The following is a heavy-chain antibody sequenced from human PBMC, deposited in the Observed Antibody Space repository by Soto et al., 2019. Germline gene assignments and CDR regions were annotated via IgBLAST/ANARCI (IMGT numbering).Heavy chain of an antibody. Sequence: QVQLQQWGAGLLKPSETLSLTCAVYGGSFSGYYWSWIRQPPGKGLEWIGEINHSGSTNYNPSLKSRVTISVDTSKNQFSLKLSSVTAADTAVYYCAARAQMATSPIAFFDYWGQGTLVTVSS. J-gene: IGHJ4*02. D-gene: IGHD5-12*01. CDR3: AARAQMATSPIAFFDY. CDR1: GGSFSGYY. V-gene: IGHV4-34*01. CDR2: INHSGST.